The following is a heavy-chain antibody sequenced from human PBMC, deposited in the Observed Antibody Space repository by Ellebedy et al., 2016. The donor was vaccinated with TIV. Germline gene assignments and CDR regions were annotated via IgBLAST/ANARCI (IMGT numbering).Heavy chain of an antibody. J-gene: IGHJ6*02. CDR3: ARGEGLRYFDWLLTYYYYGMDV. CDR1: GYTFTGYY. D-gene: IGHD3-9*01. V-gene: IGHV1-2*02. CDR2: INPNSGGT. Sequence: ASVKVSXXASGYTFTGYYMHWVRQAPGQGLEWMGWINPNSGGTNYAQKFQGRVTMTRDTSISTAYMELSSLRSEDTAVYYCARGEGLRYFDWLLTYYYYGMDVWGQGTTVTVSS.